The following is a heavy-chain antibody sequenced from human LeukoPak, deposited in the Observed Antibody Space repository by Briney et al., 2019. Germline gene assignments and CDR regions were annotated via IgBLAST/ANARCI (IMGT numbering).Heavy chain of an antibody. CDR3: ARALYYYDSSGYYPGNFQH. D-gene: IGHD3-22*01. Sequence: SVKVSCKAYGGTFSSYAISWVRQAPGQGLEWMGRIIPIFGTANYAQKFQGRVTITTDESTSTAYLELSSLRSEDTAVYYCARALYYYDSSGYYPGNFQHWGQGTLVTVSS. J-gene: IGHJ1*01. V-gene: IGHV1-69*05. CDR1: GGTFSSYA. CDR2: IIPIFGTA.